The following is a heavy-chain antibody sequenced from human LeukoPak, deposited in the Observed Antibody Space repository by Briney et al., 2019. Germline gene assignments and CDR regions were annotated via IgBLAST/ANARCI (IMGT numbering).Heavy chain of an antibody. CDR2: IYYSGST. V-gene: IGHV4-59*08. CDR3: AGLTLRYFDAPQNWFDP. Sequence: PSETLSLTCTVSGGSISSYYWSWIRQPPGKGLEWIGYIYYSGSTNYNPSLKSRVTISVDTSKNQFSLKLSSVTAADTAVYYCAGLTLRYFDAPQNWFDPWGQGTLVTVSS. D-gene: IGHD3-9*01. CDR1: GGSISSYY. J-gene: IGHJ5*02.